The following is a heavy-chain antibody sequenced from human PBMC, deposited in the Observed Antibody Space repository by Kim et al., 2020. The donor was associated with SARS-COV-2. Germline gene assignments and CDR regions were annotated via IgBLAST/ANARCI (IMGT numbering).Heavy chain of an antibody. CDR2: ISYDGSNK. CDR1: GFTFSSYA. CDR3: ARDAYDYVWGGYRYSY. V-gene: IGHV3-30*04. J-gene: IGHJ1*01. D-gene: IGHD3-16*02. Sequence: GGSLRLSCAASGFTFSSYAMHWVRQAPGKGLEWVAVISYDGSNKYYADSVKGRFTISRDNSKNTLYLQMNSLRAEDTAVYYCARDAYDYVWGGYRYSYWGQGTLVTVSS.